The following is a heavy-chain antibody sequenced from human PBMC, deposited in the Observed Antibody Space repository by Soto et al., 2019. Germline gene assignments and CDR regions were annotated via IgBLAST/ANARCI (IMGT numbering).Heavy chain of an antibody. D-gene: IGHD3-3*01. J-gene: IGHJ5*02. CDR1: GGSFSGYY. CDR3: SGGKKRSGQTVWFDP. Sequence: QVQLQQSGAGLLKPSETLSLTCAVYGGSFSGYYWCWIRQPPGKGLVWIGEINHSGRTNYNPSLTSRVTISVDTSKNQFSLKLSAVTAADTAVDYCSGGKKRSGQTVWFDPWGQGTLVTVSS. CDR2: INHSGRT. V-gene: IGHV4-34*01.